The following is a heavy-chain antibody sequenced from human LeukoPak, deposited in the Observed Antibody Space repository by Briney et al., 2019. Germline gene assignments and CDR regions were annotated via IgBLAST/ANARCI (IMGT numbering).Heavy chain of an antibody. CDR3: AKDRGWLPRTIGMDV. J-gene: IGHJ6*02. V-gene: IGHV3-30*18. CDR1: GFTFSSYS. CDR2: ISYDGSNK. D-gene: IGHD5-12*01. Sequence: GGSLRLSCAASGFTFSSYSMNWVRQAPGKGLEWVAVISYDGSNKYYADSVKGRFTISRDNSKNTLYLQMNSLRAEDTAVYYCAKDRGWLPRTIGMDVWGQGTTVTVSS.